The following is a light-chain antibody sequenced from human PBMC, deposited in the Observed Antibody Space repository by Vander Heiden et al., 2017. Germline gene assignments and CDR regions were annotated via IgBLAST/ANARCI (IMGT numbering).Light chain of an antibody. CDR3: QSYDSSLSGYV. CDR2: GNS. J-gene: IGLJ1*01. CDR1: SSNIGAGYD. Sequence: QSVLTQPPSLSGAPRQTVTISCTGSSSNIGAGYDVHWYQQLPGTAPKLLIYGNSNRPSGVPDRFSGSKSGTSASLAITGLQAEDEADYYCQSYDSSLSGYVFGTGTKVTVL. V-gene: IGLV1-40*01.